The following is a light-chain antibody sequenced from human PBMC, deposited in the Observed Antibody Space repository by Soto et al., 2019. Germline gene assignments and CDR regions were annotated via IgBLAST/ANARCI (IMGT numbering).Light chain of an antibody. Sequence: DIQMTKSPSSLSASVEDRVIITCRASQSISNHLNWYQQKPGKAPKLLIFAASSLQSGVPSRFSGSRSGPDFTLTISSLQPEDFATYYCQQSYSSPPTFCQGTKVDIK. V-gene: IGKV1-39*01. CDR2: AAS. J-gene: IGKJ1*01. CDR3: QQSYSSPPT. CDR1: QSISNH.